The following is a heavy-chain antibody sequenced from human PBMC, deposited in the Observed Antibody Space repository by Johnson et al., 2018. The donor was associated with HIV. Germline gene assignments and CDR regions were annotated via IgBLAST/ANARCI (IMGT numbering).Heavy chain of an antibody. CDR2: IRYDGSYK. CDR1: GFTLNTYG. D-gene: IGHD3-10*01. CDR3: AIDMVRGVTAGGAFDI. Sequence: QVHLVESGGGVVQPGGSLRLSCAASGFTLNTYGMHWVRQAPGKGLEWVAFIRYDGSYKYYVDSVKGRFIISRDNSKNTLYLQINSLRGEDTAVYYCAIDMVRGVTAGGAFDIWGQGTMVTVSS. V-gene: IGHV3-30*02. J-gene: IGHJ3*02.